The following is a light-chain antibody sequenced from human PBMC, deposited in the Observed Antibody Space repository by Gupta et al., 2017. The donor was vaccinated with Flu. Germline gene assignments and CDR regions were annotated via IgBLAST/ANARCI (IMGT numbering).Light chain of an antibody. J-gene: IGKJ1*01. CDR1: QSVSSN. V-gene: IGKV3-15*01. CDR3: QQYNNWWT. Sequence: VMTQSPATLSVSPGERATLSCRASQSVSSNLAWYQQKPGQAPRLLIYGASTRATGIPARFSGSGSGTEFTLTISSLQSEDFAVYYCQQYNNWWTFGQGTKVEIK. CDR2: GAS.